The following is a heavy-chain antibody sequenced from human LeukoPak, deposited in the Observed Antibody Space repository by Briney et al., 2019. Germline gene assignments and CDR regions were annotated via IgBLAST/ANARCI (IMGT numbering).Heavy chain of an antibody. V-gene: IGHV4-34*01. CDR2: INHSGST. Sequence: PSETLSLTCAVYGGSFSGYYWSRICQPPGKGREWIGEINHSGSTNYNPSLKSRVTISVDTSKNQFSLKLSSVTAADTAVYYCATDSSGGYGAFDYWGQGTLVTVSS. J-gene: IGHJ4*02. D-gene: IGHD4-17*01. CDR3: ATDSSGGYGAFDY. CDR1: GGSFSGYY.